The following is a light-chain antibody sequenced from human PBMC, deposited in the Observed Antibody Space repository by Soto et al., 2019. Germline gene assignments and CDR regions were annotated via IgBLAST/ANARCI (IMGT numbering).Light chain of an antibody. CDR3: QQRTDWPQTCT. CDR2: DAS. J-gene: IGKJ2*02. Sequence: ETVLTQSPSTLSLSPGDRATLSCRASQSVNTYLAWYQQKPGQAPRLLIYDASNRATGTPARFSGSGSGTDFTLTISKVGPEAVAFYFCQQRTDWPQTCTFGQGTKLEIK. V-gene: IGKV3-11*01. CDR1: QSVNTY.